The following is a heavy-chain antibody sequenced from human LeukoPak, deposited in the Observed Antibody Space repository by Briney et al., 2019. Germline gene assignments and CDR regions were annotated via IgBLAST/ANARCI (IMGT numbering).Heavy chain of an antibody. CDR2: ISAYNGNT. CDR3: ARGPVRITMIVVVNDGIDY. V-gene: IGHV1-18*01. Sequence: GASVKVSCKASGYTFTSYGISWVRQAPGQGLEWMGWISAYNGNTNYAQKPQGRVTMTTDTSTSTAYMELRSLRSDDTAVYYCARGPVRITMIVVVNDGIDYWGQGTLVTVSS. CDR1: GYTFTSYG. D-gene: IGHD3-22*01. J-gene: IGHJ4*02.